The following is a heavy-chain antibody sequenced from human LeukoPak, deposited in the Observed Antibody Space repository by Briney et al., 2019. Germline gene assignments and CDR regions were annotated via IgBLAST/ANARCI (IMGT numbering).Heavy chain of an antibody. V-gene: IGHV1-18*01. CDR2: ISAYNGHR. CDR3: ARDRSSSSL. J-gene: IGHJ4*02. CDR1: GYIFTNFG. D-gene: IGHD6-6*01. Sequence: ASVRVSCKASGYIFTNFGISWVRQAPGQGLEWMGWISAYNGHRNYAQKFQDRLTVTTNTSATTAYMELTGLTSDYTGVYYCARDRSSSSLWGQGTLVTISS.